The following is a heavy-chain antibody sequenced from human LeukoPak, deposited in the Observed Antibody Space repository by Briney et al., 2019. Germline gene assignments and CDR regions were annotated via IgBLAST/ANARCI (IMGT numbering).Heavy chain of an antibody. V-gene: IGHV3-20*04. Sequence: GGSLRLSCAASGFTFDDYGMSWVRHAPGKGLEWVSGINWNGGSTCYADSVKGRFTISRDNAKNSLYLQMNSLRAEDTALYYCAREIASGITIFGLVIPAYMDVWGKGTTVTVSS. CDR2: INWNGGST. CDR3: AREIASGITIFGLVIPAYMDV. D-gene: IGHD3-3*01. J-gene: IGHJ6*03. CDR1: GFTFDDYG.